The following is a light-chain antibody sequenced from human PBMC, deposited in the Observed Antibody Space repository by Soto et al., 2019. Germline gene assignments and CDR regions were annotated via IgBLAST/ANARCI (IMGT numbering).Light chain of an antibody. V-gene: IGKV1-9*01. J-gene: IGKJ5*01. CDR2: AAS. Sequence: IQLTQSPSSLSASVGDRVTITCRASQGISSYLAWYQQKPGKAPKLLIYAASTLQSGVPLRFSGSGSGTDFTLTLNSLQPEDFATYYCQQLNDYPITLGQGTRLDIK. CDR1: QGISSY. CDR3: QQLNDYPIT.